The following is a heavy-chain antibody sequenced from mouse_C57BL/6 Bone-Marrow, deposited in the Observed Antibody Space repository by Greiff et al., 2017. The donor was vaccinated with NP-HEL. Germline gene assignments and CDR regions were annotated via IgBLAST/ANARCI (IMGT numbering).Heavy chain of an antibody. J-gene: IGHJ1*03. Sequence: EVKLQESVAELVRPGASVKLSCTASGFNIKNTYMHWVKQRPEQGLEWIGRIDPANGNTKYAPKFQGKATITADTSSNTAYLQLSSLTSEDTAIYYCASYYYGSSHWYFDVWGTGTTVTVSS. CDR3: ASYYYGSSHWYFDV. D-gene: IGHD1-1*01. CDR1: GFNIKNTY. V-gene: IGHV14-3*01. CDR2: IDPANGNT.